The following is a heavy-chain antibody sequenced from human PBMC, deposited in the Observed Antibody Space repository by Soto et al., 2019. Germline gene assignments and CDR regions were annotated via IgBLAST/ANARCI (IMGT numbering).Heavy chain of an antibody. D-gene: IGHD2-2*01. CDR3: ARRGCSSTSCYVRRNYHFDY. CDR2: VYRTAIP. Sequence: SETLSLTCHVSGYSINSDYYWAWIRQPPGKGLEWIGSVYRTAIPLYNPSLKSRVSISVDMSKNQFSLNLTSVTAADTAVYYCARRGCSSTSCYVRRNYHFDYWGQGTLVTVSS. V-gene: IGHV4-38-2*01. J-gene: IGHJ4*02. CDR1: GYSINSDYY.